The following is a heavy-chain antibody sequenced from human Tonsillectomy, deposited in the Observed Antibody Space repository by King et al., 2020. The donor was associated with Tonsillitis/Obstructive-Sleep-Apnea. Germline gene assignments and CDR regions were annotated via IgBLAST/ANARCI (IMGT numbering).Heavy chain of an antibody. Sequence: VQLVESGGGLVQPGRSLRLSCAASGFTFDDFAMHWVRHAPGKGLEWVSGISWNSGNIGYADSVKGRFTISRDNAKNSLYLQMNSLRAEDTALYYCAKDCRDCGGGSCYSAHYYYMDVWAKGPRSPSP. D-gene: IGHD2-15*01. CDR3: AKDCRDCGGGSCYSAHYYYMDV. CDR2: ISWNSGNI. CDR1: GFTFDDFA. V-gene: IGHV3-9*01. J-gene: IGHJ6*03.